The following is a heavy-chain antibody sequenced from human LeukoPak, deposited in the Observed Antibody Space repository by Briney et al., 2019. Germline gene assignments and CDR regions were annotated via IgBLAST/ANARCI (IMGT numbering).Heavy chain of an antibody. CDR2: IDRRGDQT. CDR1: GFTFRAHA. CDR3: ARALDSSGYYDDDVR. J-gene: IGHJ4*02. Sequence: PGGSLRLSCVVSGFTFRAHAMNWVRQAPGNRLEWLSLIDRRGDQTYYIDSVRGRFTISRDNSKNTLFLQMRSLTSDDTAVYFCARALDSSGYYDDDVRWGQGALVAVSS. V-gene: IGHV3-23*03. D-gene: IGHD3-22*01.